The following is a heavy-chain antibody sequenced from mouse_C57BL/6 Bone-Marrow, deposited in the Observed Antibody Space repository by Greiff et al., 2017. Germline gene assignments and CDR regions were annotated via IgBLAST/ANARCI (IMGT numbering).Heavy chain of an antibody. CDR3: AREGDY. CDR2: INPNNGGT. Sequence: EVQLQQSGPELVKPGASVKISCKASGYTFTDYYMNWVRQSHGKSLEWIGDINPNNGGTSYNQKFKGKATLTLDKSSSTAYMELRSLTSEDSAVYYCAREGDYWGQGTSVTVSS. V-gene: IGHV1-26*01. J-gene: IGHJ4*01. CDR1: GYTFTDYY.